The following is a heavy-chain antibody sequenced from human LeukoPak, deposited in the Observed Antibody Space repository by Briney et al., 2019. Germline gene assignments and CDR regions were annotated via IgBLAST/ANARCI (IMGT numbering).Heavy chain of an antibody. V-gene: IGHV4-59*08. J-gene: IGHJ1*01. Sequence: SETLSLTCTVSGYSISSGYYWSWIRQPPGKGLEWIGYVCYSGSTNYNASLKSRVTISVDTSKNQFSLKLNSVTAADTAVYYCARHGCSSGGCPFQHWGQGTQVTVSS. D-gene: IGHD2-15*01. CDR3: ARHGCSSGGCPFQH. CDR1: GYSISSGYY. CDR2: VCYSGST.